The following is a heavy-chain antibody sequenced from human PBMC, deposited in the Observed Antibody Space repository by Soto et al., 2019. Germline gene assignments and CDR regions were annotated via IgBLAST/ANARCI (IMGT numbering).Heavy chain of an antibody. CDR3: AHRGGPTVGLYYFDY. D-gene: IGHD3-16*01. V-gene: IGHV2-5*01. J-gene: IGHJ4*02. CDR2: IYWHDDK. Sequence: SGPTLANPTQPLTLTCTFSGFSLSTTGVGVSWIRQPPGKALEWLALIYWHDDKRYSPSLKSRLTITNDTSKNQVVLTMTNMDPVDTATYYCAHRGGPTVGLYYFDYWGQGALVTVSS. CDR1: GFSLSTTGVG.